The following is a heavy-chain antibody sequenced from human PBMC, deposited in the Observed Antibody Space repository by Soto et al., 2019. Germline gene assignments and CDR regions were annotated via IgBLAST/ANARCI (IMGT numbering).Heavy chain of an antibody. CDR2: IIPIFGTA. Sequence: QVQLVQSGAEVKKPGSSVKVSCKASGGTFSSYAISWVRQAPGQGLEWMGGIIPIFGTANYAQKFQGRVTIPADKSTSTAYMELSSLRSEDTAVYYCARTSYSSSSHYYYYYGMDVWGQGTTVTVSS. V-gene: IGHV1-69*06. J-gene: IGHJ6*02. D-gene: IGHD6-6*01. CDR3: ARTSYSSSSHYYYYYGMDV. CDR1: GGTFSSYA.